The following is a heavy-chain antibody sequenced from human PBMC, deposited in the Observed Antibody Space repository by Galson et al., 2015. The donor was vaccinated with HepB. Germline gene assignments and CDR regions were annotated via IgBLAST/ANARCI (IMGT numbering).Heavy chain of an antibody. D-gene: IGHD6-13*01. J-gene: IGHJ4*02. CDR1: GFTFSSYW. Sequence: SLRLSCAASGFTFSSYWMSWVRQAPGKGLEWVANIKQDGSEKYYVDSVKGRFTISRDNAKNSLYLQMNSLRAEDTAVYYCARPEGAAAGLPYYFDYWGQGTLVTVSS. V-gene: IGHV3-7*01. CDR3: ARPEGAAAGLPYYFDY. CDR2: IKQDGSEK.